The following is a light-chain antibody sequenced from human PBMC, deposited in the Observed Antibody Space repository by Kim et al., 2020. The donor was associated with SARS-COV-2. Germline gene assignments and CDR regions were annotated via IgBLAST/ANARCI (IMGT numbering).Light chain of an antibody. J-gene: IGKJ3*01. Sequence: SPGERTTLSCRASQSVSSSYLAWYQQKPGQAPRLLIYGASSRATGIPERFSGSGSGTDFTLTISRLEPEDFAVYYCQQYSSPIFTFGPGTKVDIK. V-gene: IGKV3-20*01. CDR2: GAS. CDR1: QSVSSSY. CDR3: QQYSSPIFT.